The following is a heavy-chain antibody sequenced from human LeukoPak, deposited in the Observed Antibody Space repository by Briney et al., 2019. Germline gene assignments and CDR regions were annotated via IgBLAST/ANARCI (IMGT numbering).Heavy chain of an antibody. J-gene: IGHJ5*02. CDR1: GYTFTSYG. V-gene: IGHV1-18*01. CDR2: ISAYNGDT. CDR3: ARDQEHFMPVATNWFDP. D-gene: IGHD5-12*01. Sequence: GASVKVSCKASGYTFTSYGVSWVRQAPGQGLEWMGWISAYNGDTNYAQKLQGRVTMTTDTSTSTAYMELRSLRSDDTAVYYCARDQEHFMPVATNWFDPWGQGTLVTVSS.